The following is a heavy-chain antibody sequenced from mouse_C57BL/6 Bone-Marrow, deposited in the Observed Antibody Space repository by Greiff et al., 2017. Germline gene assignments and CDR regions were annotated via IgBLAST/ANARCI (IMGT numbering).Heavy chain of an antibody. CDR1: GYTFTSYW. CDR3: ARPPYYYGSSYAMDY. CDR2: IDPSDSYT. Sequence: VQLQQPGAELVKPGASVKLSCKASGYTFTSYWMQWVKQRPGQGLEWIGEIDPSDSYTNYNQKFKGKATLTVDTSSSTAYMQLSSLTSEDSAVYYCARPPYYYGSSYAMDYGGQGTSVTVSS. V-gene: IGHV1-50*01. D-gene: IGHD1-1*01. J-gene: IGHJ4*01.